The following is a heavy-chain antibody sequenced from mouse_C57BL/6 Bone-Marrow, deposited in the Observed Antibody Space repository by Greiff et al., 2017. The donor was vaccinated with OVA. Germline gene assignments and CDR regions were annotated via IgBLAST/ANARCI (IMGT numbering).Heavy chain of an antibody. V-gene: IGHV1-59*01. CDR1: GYTFTSYW. J-gene: IGHJ1*03. Sequence: QVQLQQPGAELVRPGTSVKLSCKASGYTFTSYWMHWVKQRPGQGLEWIGVIDPSDSYTNYNQKFKGKATLTVDTSSSTAYMQLSSLTSEDSAVYYCARGGYWYFDVWGTGTTVTVSS. CDR3: ARGGYWYFDV. CDR2: IDPSDSYT.